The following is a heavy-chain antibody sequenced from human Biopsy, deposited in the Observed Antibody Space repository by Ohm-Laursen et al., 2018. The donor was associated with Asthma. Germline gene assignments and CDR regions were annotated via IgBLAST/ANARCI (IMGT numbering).Heavy chain of an antibody. D-gene: IGHD2-15*01. Sequence: SDTLSLTCTVSGVSIRSYYWTWIRQPPGKGLEWIGNIHYSGSTYSNPSLKSRVTISVDTSKNQISLRLSSVIAADTAVYYCAGFCSGGNCPDHWGQGTLVTVSS. V-gene: IGHV4-59*07. J-gene: IGHJ4*02. CDR2: IHYSGST. CDR1: GVSIRSYY. CDR3: AGFCSGGNCPDH.